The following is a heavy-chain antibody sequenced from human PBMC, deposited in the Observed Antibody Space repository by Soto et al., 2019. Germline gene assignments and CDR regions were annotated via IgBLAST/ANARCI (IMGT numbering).Heavy chain of an antibody. D-gene: IGHD3-3*01. Sequence: SLKISCKGSGYNFAGYWIAWVRQMPGKGLELMGIIYPSDSDTRYRPSFQGQVTISADRSISSAYLQWSSLRASDTAMYYCARGGVSTRTFDYWGQGTPVTVSS. CDR2: IYPSDSDT. CDR1: GYNFAGYW. J-gene: IGHJ4*02. CDR3: ARGGVSTRTFDY. V-gene: IGHV5-51*01.